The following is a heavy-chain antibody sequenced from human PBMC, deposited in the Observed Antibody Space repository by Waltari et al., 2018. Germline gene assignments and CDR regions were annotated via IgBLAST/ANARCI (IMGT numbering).Heavy chain of an antibody. CDR1: GFTFRSYS. CDR3: ARGGGAVAGTTGY. V-gene: IGHV3-21*01. D-gene: IGHD6-19*01. CDR2: ISRSRSYI. Sequence: EVQLVESGGGLVKPGGSLRLSCAASGFTFRSYSMNWVRQAPGKGLEWVSSISRSRSYIDYADSVKGRFTISRDNAKNALYLQMNSLRAEDTAVYYCARGGGAVAGTTGYWGQGTLVTVSS. J-gene: IGHJ4*02.